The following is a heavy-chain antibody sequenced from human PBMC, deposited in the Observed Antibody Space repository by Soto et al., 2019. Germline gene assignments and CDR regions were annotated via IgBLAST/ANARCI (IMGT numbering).Heavy chain of an antibody. CDR2: INPNSGGT. CDR3: AREPYIAVAGTYYYYYYGMDV. V-gene: IGHV1-2*02. CDR1: GYTFTGYY. Sequence: GASVKVSCKASGYTFTGYYMHWVRQAPGQGLEWMGWINPNSGGTNYAQKVQGRVTMTRDTSISTAYMELSRLRSDDTAVYYCAREPYIAVAGTYYYYYYGMDVWGQGTTVTVSS. D-gene: IGHD6-19*01. J-gene: IGHJ6*02.